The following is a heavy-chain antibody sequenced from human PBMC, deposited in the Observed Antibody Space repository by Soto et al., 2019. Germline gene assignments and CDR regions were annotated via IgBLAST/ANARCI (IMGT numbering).Heavy chain of an antibody. D-gene: IGHD6-19*01. J-gene: IGHJ3*02. Sequence: QVQLVQSGAEVKKPGASVKVSCKASGYTFTSYGISWVRQAPGQGLEWMGWISAYNGNTNYAQKLQDRVTMTTDTSTSTAYMELRSLRSDDTAVYYCARVSHLAVAGIVAFDIWGQGTMVTVSS. CDR1: GYTFTSYG. CDR2: ISAYNGNT. V-gene: IGHV1-18*01. CDR3: ARVSHLAVAGIVAFDI.